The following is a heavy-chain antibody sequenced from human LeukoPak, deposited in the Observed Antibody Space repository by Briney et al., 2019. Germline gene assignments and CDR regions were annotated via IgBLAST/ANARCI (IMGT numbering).Heavy chain of an antibody. CDR1: GGSVSSGSYY. J-gene: IGHJ4*02. CDR2: IYYSGST. CDR3: ALSIAEAGAIDY. V-gene: IGHV4-61*01. D-gene: IGHD6-19*01. Sequence: SETLSLTCTVAGGSVSSGSYYWSWIRQPPGKGLEWIGYIYYSGSTNYNPSLKSRVTISVDTSKNQFSLKLSSVTAADTAVYYCALSIAEAGAIDYWGQGTLVTVSS.